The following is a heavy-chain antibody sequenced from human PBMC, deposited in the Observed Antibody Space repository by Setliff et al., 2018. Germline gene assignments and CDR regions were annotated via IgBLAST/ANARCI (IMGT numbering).Heavy chain of an antibody. CDR3: AREALDIVVVPAALDY. V-gene: IGHV3-7*01. CDR1: GLTLSRYW. D-gene: IGHD2-2*03. CDR2: IKPDGSEK. Sequence: PGGSLRLSCAASGLTLSRYWMSWVRQAPGKGLEWVANIKPDGSEKYYVDSVKGRFTISRDNAKNSLYLQMNSLRAEDTAVYYCAREALDIVVVPAALDYWGQGTLVTVSS. J-gene: IGHJ4*02.